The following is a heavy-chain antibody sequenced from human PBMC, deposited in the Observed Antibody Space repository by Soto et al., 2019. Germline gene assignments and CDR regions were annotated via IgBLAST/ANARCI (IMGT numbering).Heavy chain of an antibody. D-gene: IGHD7-27*01. J-gene: IGHJ6*03. CDR3: ARRRTGEYMDV. CDR1: GGTFSSYT. Sequence: QVQLVQSGAEVKKPGSSVKVSCKASGGTFSSYTISWVRQAPGQGLEWMGRIIPILGIANYAQKFQGRVTITADKSTSTADMELSSLRSEDTAVYYCARRRTGEYMDVWGKGTTVTVSS. CDR2: IIPILGIA. V-gene: IGHV1-69*02.